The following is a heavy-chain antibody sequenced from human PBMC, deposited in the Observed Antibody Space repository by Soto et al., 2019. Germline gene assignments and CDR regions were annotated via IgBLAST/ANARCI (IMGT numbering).Heavy chain of an antibody. D-gene: IGHD1-7*01. J-gene: IGHJ5*02. CDR3: ARTLGRLKSITGTTSWFDP. CDR1: GGSISSSSYY. CDR2: IYYSGST. V-gene: IGHV4-39*01. Sequence: QLQLQESGPGLVKPSETLSLTCTVSGGSISSSSYYWGWIRQPPGKGLEWIGSIYYSGSTYYNPSLKGRVTISVDTSKNQFSLKLSSVTAADTAVYYCARTLGRLKSITGTTSWFDPWGQGTLVTVSS.